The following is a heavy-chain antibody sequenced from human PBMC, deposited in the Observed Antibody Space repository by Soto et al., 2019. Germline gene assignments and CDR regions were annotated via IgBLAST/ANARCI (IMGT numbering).Heavy chain of an antibody. V-gene: IGHV4-30-4*08. Sequence: PSETLSLTCTVSGGSISSGGCYWSWIRQPPGKGLEWIGYIYYSGSTYYNPSLKSRVTISVDTSKNQFSLKLSSVTAADTAVYYCAREGDHSSHSFDYWGQGTLVTVSS. CDR1: GGSISSGGCY. CDR2: IYYSGST. J-gene: IGHJ4*02. CDR3: AREGDHSSHSFDY. D-gene: IGHD6-13*01.